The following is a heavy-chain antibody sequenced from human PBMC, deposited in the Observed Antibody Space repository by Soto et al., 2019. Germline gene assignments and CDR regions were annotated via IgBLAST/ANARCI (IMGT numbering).Heavy chain of an antibody. V-gene: IGHV1-69*12. J-gene: IGHJ2*01. CDR3: ARGNHRWLQLWYFDL. CDR1: GGTFSSYT. CDR2: IIPIFGTV. D-gene: IGHD5-12*01. Sequence: QVQLVQSGAEVKKPWSSVTVSCKASGGTFSSYTISLVRQAPGQGLEWMGGIIPIFGTVNYAQKFQGRVTITADESTSTAYMELSSLRSEDTAVYYCARGNHRWLQLWYFDLWGRGTLVTVSS.